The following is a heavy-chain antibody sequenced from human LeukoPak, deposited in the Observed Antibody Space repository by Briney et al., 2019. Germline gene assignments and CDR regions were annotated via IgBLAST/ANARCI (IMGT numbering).Heavy chain of an antibody. CDR3: ARDRYYDSGSYYN. D-gene: IGHD3-10*01. CDR2: IYHSGST. V-gene: IGHV4-38-2*02. J-gene: IGHJ4*02. Sequence: SETLSLTCTVSGYSISSGHYWGWIRQPPGKGLEWIGSIYHSGSTNYNPSLKSRVTISADTSKNQFSLKLSSVTAADTAVYYCARDRYYDSGSYYNWGQGTLVTVSS. CDR1: GYSISSGHY.